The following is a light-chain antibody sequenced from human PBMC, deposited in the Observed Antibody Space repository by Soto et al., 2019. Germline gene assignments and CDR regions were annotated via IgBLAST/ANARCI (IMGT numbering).Light chain of an antibody. CDR3: QQSFSTPFS. Sequence: DIQMTQSPSSLPASVGDSVTIPCRASQRINKYLNWYQQRSGRAPMLLIHTASSLHSGVPSRFSGSGSGSDFTLNISSLQPEDFATYFGQQSFSTPFSCGQGTKLEI. J-gene: IGKJ2*01. CDR1: QRINKY. CDR2: TAS. V-gene: IGKV1-39*01.